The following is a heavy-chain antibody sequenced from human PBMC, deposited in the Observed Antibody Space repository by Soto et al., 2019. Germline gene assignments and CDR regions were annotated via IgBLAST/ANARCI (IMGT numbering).Heavy chain of an antibody. CDR2: VNPKRGDA. Sequence: QVLLVQSGAEVKKPGASVKVSCKASGYKFTDYYIHWVRQAPGQGLEWMGWVNPKRGDAVYAQKFQGWVTMTRDTATTTAYLEVNSLKSDDTAVYYCARDPGIPGRYWYFDLWGRGTLVTVSS. J-gene: IGHJ2*01. V-gene: IGHV1-2*04. CDR3: ARDPGIPGRYWYFDL. CDR1: GYKFTDYY. D-gene: IGHD1-20*01.